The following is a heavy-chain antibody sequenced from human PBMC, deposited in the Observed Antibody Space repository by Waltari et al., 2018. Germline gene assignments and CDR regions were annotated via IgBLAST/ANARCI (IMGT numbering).Heavy chain of an antibody. Sequence: QVQLQESGPGLVKPSETLSLTCTVSGYSIRSGYHWAWIRPPPGKGLEWIGSIYHSGSTYYNPSLKSRVTISVDTSKNQFSLKLSSVTAADTAVYYCARGGDYGDYAFKHWGQGTLVTVSS. J-gene: IGHJ1*01. CDR2: IYHSGST. D-gene: IGHD4-17*01. V-gene: IGHV4-38-2*02. CDR1: GYSIRSGYH. CDR3: ARGGDYGDYAFKH.